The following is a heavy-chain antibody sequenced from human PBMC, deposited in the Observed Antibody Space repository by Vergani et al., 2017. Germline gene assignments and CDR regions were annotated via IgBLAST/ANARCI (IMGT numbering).Heavy chain of an antibody. D-gene: IGHD2-2*01. CDR3: ARDRKYQLHQYYYYYGMDV. CDR2: IYTSGCT. V-gene: IGHV4-61*02. J-gene: IGHJ6*02. CDR1: GGSISSGSYY. Sequence: QVQLQESGPGLVKPSQTLSLTCTVSGGSISSGSYYWSWIRQPAGKGLEWIGRIYTSGCTNYNPSLKSRVTISVDTSKNQFSLKLSSVTAADTAVYYCARDRKYQLHQYYYYYGMDVWGQGTTVTVSS.